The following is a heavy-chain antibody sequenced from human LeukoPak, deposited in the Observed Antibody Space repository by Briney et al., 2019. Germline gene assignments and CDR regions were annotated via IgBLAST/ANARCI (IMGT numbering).Heavy chain of an antibody. CDR3: ARESGYDSSGYYDY. Sequence: SVKLSCKASGGTFSSYAISWVRQAPGQGLEWMGGIIPIFGTANYAQKFQGRVTITTDESTSTAYMELSSLRFEDTAVYYCARESGYDSSGYYDYWGQGTLVTVSS. J-gene: IGHJ4*02. CDR1: GGTFSSYA. CDR2: IIPIFGTA. V-gene: IGHV1-69*05. D-gene: IGHD3-22*01.